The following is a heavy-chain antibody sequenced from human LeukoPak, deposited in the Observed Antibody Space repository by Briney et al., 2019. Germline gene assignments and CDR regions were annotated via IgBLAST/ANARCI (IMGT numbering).Heavy chain of an antibody. CDR2: ISSSGSTI. CDR1: GFTFSSYE. Sequence: GGSLRLSCAASGFTFSSYEMNWVRQAPGKGLEWVSYISSSGSTIYYADSGKGRFTISRDNAKNSLYLQMNSLRAEDTAVYYCARGLKSYYGMDVWGQGTTVTVSS. J-gene: IGHJ6*02. CDR3: ARGLKSYYGMDV. V-gene: IGHV3-48*03.